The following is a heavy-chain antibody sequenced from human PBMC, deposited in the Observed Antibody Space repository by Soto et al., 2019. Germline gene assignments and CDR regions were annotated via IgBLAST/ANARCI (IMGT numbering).Heavy chain of an antibody. CDR2: TRQDGGQS. Sequence: EVQLVESGGGLVQPGGSLRLSCEASGFTLSSYWMSWIRQAPGKGLEWVANTRQDGGQSYLVDSVQGRFTISRDNAKNSVYRQMNSLRAEYTAVYYCVSKGSTGWHFDSWGQGTLVTVSS. D-gene: IGHD6-19*01. V-gene: IGHV3-7*01. CDR1: GFTLSSYW. CDR3: VSKGSTGWHFDS. J-gene: IGHJ4*02.